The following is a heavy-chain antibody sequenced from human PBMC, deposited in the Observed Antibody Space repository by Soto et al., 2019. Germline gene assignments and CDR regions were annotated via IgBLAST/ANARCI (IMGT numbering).Heavy chain of an antibody. D-gene: IGHD3-10*01. V-gene: IGHV1-18*01. Sequence: QVQLVQSGTEVKKPGASVKVSCKASGYTFTNYGISWVRQAPGQGLEWMGWISAYNGNTKYAQKLQGRVTMTTDTSTSTAYMELRSLRSDDTAVYYCARGVGSGSYYNQYNWFDPWGQGTLVTVSS. CDR2: ISAYNGNT. CDR3: ARGVGSGSYYNQYNWFDP. CDR1: GYTFTNYG. J-gene: IGHJ5*02.